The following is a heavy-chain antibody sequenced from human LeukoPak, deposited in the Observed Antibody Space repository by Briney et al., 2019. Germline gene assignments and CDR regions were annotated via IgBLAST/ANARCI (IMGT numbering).Heavy chain of an antibody. CDR1: GFTFSDYY. CDR3: AKGGRYVREFIDY. V-gene: IGHV3-11*01. Sequence: GGSLRLSCAASGFTFSDYYMSWIRQAPGKGLEWVSYISSSGSTIYYADSVKGRFTISRDNAKKSLYLQMNSPRAEDTALYYCAKGGRYVREFIDYWGQGTLVTVSS. D-gene: IGHD3-16*01. CDR2: ISSSGSTI. J-gene: IGHJ4*02.